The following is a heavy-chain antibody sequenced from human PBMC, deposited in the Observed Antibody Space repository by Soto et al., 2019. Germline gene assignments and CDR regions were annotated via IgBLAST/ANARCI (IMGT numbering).Heavy chain of an antibody. V-gene: IGHV1-8*01. CDR2: MDPNSGVS. CDR1: GYTFTSND. Sequence: QVQLVQSGAEVKKPGASVRVSCKASGYTFTSNDITWVRQAPGQGLEWMGWMDPNSGVSGYAQRFQGRGTMTRNTSITTAHMELSSLTSEDPAVYYCARTRKFDFWRKGLDVW. CDR3: ARTRKFDFWRKGLDV. J-gene: IGHJ6*01. D-gene: IGHD3-3*01.